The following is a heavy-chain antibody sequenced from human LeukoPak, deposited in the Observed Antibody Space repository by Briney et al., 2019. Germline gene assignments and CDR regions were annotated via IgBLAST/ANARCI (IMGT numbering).Heavy chain of an antibody. J-gene: IGHJ3*02. CDR1: GFTFSIYW. CDR2: CDSDGSGT. Sequence: GSLRLSCAASGFTFSIYWMYWVRQAPGKGLMWVSRCDSDGSGTTYVDSVKGRFTVSRDNAKSTLYLQMSSLRAEDTAVYYCATSSVWGGAFNIWGQGTMVTVSS. V-gene: IGHV3-74*01. CDR3: ATSSVWGGAFNI. D-gene: IGHD3-16*01.